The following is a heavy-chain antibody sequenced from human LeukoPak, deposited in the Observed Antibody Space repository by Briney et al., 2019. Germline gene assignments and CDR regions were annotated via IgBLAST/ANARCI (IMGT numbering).Heavy chain of an antibody. J-gene: IGHJ4*02. CDR1: GGTFIAYE. V-gene: IGHV1-69*04. D-gene: IGHD3-10*01. CDR2: IIPILGIA. Sequence: SVKVSCKASGGTFIAYEISWVRQAPGQGLEWMGRIIPILGIANYAQKFQGRVTITADKSTSTAYMELSSLRSEDTAVYYCARDSTGYYGSGSYFCFDYWGQGTLVTVSS. CDR3: ARDSTGYYGSGSYFCFDY.